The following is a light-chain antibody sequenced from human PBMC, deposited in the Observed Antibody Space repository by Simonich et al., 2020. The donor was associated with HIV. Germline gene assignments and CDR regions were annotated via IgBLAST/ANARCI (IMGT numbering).Light chain of an antibody. V-gene: IGKV1-39*01. CDR3: QQSYRPPPT. CDR2: DAS. J-gene: IGKJ1*01. CDR1: QDISNY. Sequence: DIQMTQSPSSLSASVGDRVTITCQASQDISNYLNWYQQKPGKAPKLLIYDASNLETGVPSRFSGSGSGTDFTLTISSLQPEDFATYYCQQSYRPPPTFGQGTKVEIK.